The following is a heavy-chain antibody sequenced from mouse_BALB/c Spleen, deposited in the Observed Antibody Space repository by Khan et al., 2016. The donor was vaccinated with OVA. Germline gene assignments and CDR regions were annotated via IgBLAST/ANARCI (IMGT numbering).Heavy chain of an antibody. CDR3: AHSLLRYALDY. V-gene: IGHV14-3*02. CDR2: IDPANGNI. D-gene: IGHD1-2*01. CDR1: GFNIKNTY. Sequence: VQLKQSGAEFVKPGASVRLSCTASGFNIKNTYIHWVTQRPEQGLDWIGRIDPANGNIKYDPKFQGRATITADTSSNTAYLQLSSLTSEDTAVYYCAHSLLRYALDYWGQGTSVTVSS. J-gene: IGHJ4*01.